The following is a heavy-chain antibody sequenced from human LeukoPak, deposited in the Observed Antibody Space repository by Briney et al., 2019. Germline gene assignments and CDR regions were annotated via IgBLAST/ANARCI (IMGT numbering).Heavy chain of an antibody. D-gene: IGHD6-19*01. CDR2: ISSSSSYI. V-gene: IGHV3-21*01. CDR3: ARESGSGWYKVDAFDI. Sequence: GGSLRLSCAASGFTFSSYSMNWVRQAPGKGLEWVSSISSSSSYIYYADSVKGRFTISRDNAKNSLYLQMNSLRAEDTAVYYCARESGSGWYKVDAFDIWGQGTMVTVSS. J-gene: IGHJ3*02. CDR1: GFTFSSYS.